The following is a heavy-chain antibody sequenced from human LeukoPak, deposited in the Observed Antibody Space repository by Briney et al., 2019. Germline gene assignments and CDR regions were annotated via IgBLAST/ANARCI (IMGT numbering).Heavy chain of an antibody. CDR3: ARDTYDILTGYYVWFDP. CDR2: ISSSSSYI. V-gene: IGHV3-21*01. Sequence: GGSLRLSCAASGFTFSSYSMNWVRQAPGKGLEWVSSISSSSSYIYYADSVKGRFTIPRDNAKNSLYLQKNSLRAEDTAVYYCARDTYDILTGYYVWFDPWGQGTLVTVSS. CDR1: GFTFSSYS. J-gene: IGHJ5*02. D-gene: IGHD3-9*01.